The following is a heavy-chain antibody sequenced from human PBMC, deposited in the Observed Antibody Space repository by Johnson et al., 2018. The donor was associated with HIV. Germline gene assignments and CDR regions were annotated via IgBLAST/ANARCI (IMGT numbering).Heavy chain of an antibody. J-gene: IGHJ3*01. D-gene: IGHD3-16*02. V-gene: IGHV3-20*04. CDR1: GFIFDDYG. CDR3: AKVGGSHDYVWGSYPGN. Sequence: VQLVESGGGLVKPGGSLRLSCAGSGFIFDDYGMNWVRQVPGKGLEWVSGINWNGGSTGYADSVKGRFTISRDNFKNTLYLQMKSLRAEDTAVYYCAKVGGSHDYVWGSYPGNWGQGTMVIVSS. CDR2: INWNGGST.